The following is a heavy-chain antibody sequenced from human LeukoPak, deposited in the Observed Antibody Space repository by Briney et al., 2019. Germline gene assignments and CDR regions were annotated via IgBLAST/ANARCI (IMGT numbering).Heavy chain of an antibody. CDR3: ARDIGYSSGSFWFDP. CDR1: GGSISSYY. J-gene: IGHJ5*02. D-gene: IGHD6-19*01. V-gene: IGHV4-59*01. CDR2: IYYSGST. Sequence: SETLSLTCTASGGSISSYYWSWIRQPPGKGLEWIGYIYYSGSTNYNPSLKSRVTISVDTSKNQFSLKLSSVTAADTAVYYCARDIGYSSGSFWFDPWGQGTLVTVSS.